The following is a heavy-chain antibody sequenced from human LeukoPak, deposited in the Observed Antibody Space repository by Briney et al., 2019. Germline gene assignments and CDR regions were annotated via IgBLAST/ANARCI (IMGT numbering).Heavy chain of an antibody. Sequence: PGGSLRLSCAASGFTFSGSAMHWVRQASGKGLEWVGRIRSKANNYATAYAASVKGRFTVSRDDSKNTAYLQMNSLKTEDTAVYYCAKDLSPDYGDTDYDYWGQGTLVTVSS. CDR3: AKDLSPDYGDTDYDY. D-gene: IGHD4-17*01. CDR2: IRSKANNYAT. V-gene: IGHV3-73*01. J-gene: IGHJ4*02. CDR1: GFTFSGSA.